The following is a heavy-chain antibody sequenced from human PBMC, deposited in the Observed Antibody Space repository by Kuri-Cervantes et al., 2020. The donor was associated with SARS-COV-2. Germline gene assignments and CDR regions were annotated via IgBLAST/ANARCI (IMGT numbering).Heavy chain of an antibody. J-gene: IGHJ6*02. Sequence: SETLSLTCTLSGGSNSGYYWSWIRQSAGKGREFIWRVYSSGGTNYNPSLESRVTMSIDTAKNQVSLRLTSVTAADTAVYYCARGILGDDSVHYGMDVWGQGTTVTVSS. V-gene: IGHV4-4*07. CDR2: VYSSGGT. CDR1: GGSNSGYY. D-gene: IGHD3-16*01. CDR3: ARGILGDDSVHYGMDV.